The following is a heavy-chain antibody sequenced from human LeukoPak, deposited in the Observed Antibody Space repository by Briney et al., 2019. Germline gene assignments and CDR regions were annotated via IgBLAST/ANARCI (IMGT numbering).Heavy chain of an antibody. CDR3: ARDRTYYYDSSGTFDY. J-gene: IGHJ4*02. Sequence: GGSLRLSCAASGLTFSSYTMNWVRQAPGKGLEWVSSISSSSSYIYYADSVKGRFTISRDNAKNSLYLQMNSLRAEDTAVYYCARDRTYYYDSSGTFDYWGQGTLVTVSS. D-gene: IGHD3-22*01. CDR1: GLTFSSYT. V-gene: IGHV3-21*01. CDR2: ISSSSSYI.